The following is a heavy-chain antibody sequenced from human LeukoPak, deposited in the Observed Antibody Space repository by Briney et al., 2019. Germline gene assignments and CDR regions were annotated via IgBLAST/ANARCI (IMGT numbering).Heavy chain of an antibody. CDR2: MNPDSGGT. CDR3: ARELGINAFDI. V-gene: IGHV1-2*02. D-gene: IGHD7-27*01. Sequence: ASVKVSCKASGYTFTVNHLYWVRQAPGQGLEFLGWMNPDSGGTNYAQRFQGRVTMTRDTSINTAYMELISLTSDDTAMYFCARELGINAFDIWGQGTMVTVSS. J-gene: IGHJ3*02. CDR1: GYTFTVNH.